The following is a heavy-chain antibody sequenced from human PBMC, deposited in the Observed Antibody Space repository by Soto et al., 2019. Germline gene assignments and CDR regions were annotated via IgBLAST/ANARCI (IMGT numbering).Heavy chain of an antibody. CDR3: ARENVERSFRYYYSSGPPHDAFDI. CDR1: GYTFTSYY. J-gene: IGHJ3*02. CDR2: INPSGGST. D-gene: IGHD3-22*01. Sequence: ASVKVSCKASGYTFTSYYMHWVRQAPGQGLEWMGIINPSGGSTSYAQKFQGRVTMTRDTSTSTVYMELSSLRSEDTAVYYCARENVERSFRYYYSSGPPHDAFDIWGQGTMVTVSS. V-gene: IGHV1-46*01.